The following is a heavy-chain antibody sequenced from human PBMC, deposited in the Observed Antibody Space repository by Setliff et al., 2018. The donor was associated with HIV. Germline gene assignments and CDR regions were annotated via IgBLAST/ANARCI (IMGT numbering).Heavy chain of an antibody. CDR1: GYSFTQYA. V-gene: IGHV1-3*01. CDR3: AREEYHDFWSGFAN. Sequence: RASVKVSCKASGYSFTQYAMHWVRQAPGQRLEWMGWSNVGNGNTKYSQKFQGSVTITRDTSASTAYMELISLRSEDTAVYYCAREEYHDFWSGFANWGQGTLVTVSS. CDR2: SNVGNGNT. D-gene: IGHD3-3*01. J-gene: IGHJ4*02.